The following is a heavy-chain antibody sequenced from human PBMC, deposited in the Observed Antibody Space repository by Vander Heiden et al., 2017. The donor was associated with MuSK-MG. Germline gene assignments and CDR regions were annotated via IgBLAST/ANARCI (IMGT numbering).Heavy chain of an antibody. J-gene: IGHJ4*02. CDR1: GGSFSGYY. CDR2: INHSGST. Sequence: QVQLQQWGAGLLKPSETLSLTCAVYGGSFSGYYWSWIRQSPGKGLEGIGEINHSGSTNYNPSLKSRVTISVDTSKNQFSLKLSSVTAADTAVYYCARGPTILAAAGTKGANRGPFDYWGQGTLVTVSS. V-gene: IGHV4-34*01. D-gene: IGHD6-13*01. CDR3: ARGPTILAAAGTKGANRGPFDY.